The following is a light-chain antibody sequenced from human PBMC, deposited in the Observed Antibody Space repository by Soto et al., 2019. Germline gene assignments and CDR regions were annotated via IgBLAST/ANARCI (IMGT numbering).Light chain of an antibody. CDR2: DNN. J-gene: IGLJ2*01. Sequence: QSVLTQPPSVSAAPGQKVTISCSGSSSNIGNNYVSWYQQLPGTAPKLLIYDNNKRPSVIPDRFSGSKSGTSATLGITGLQTGDEDDYYCGTWDSSLHVVFGGGTKLTVL. CDR1: SSNIGNNY. CDR3: GTWDSSLHVV. V-gene: IGLV1-51*01.